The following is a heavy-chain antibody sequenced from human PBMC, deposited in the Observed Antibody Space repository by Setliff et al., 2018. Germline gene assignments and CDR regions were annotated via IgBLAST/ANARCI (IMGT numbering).Heavy chain of an antibody. V-gene: IGHV3-20*04. Sequence: RPGGSLRLSCAASGFTFDDYGMSWVRQAPGKGLEWVSGIKWSGASTGYADSGKGRFTISRDNSKNTLYLQMNSLRAEDTAVYYCTRARDIAPTYYYMDVGGKGTTVTVSS. CDR1: GFTFDDYG. J-gene: IGHJ6*03. CDR3: TRARDIAPTYYYMDV. D-gene: IGHD5-12*01. CDR2: IKWSGAST.